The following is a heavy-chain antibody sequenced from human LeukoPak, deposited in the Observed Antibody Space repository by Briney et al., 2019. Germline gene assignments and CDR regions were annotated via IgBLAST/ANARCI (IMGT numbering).Heavy chain of an antibody. Sequence: PGRSLRLSCAASGFTFSSYGMHWVRQAPGKGLEWVAVIWYDGSNKYYADSVKGRFTISRDNSKNTLYLQMNSLRGEDTAVYYCARDPRVWGSYVLYYFDYWGQGTLVTVSS. CDR3: ARDPRVWGSYVLYYFDY. CDR2: IWYDGSNK. J-gene: IGHJ4*02. CDR1: GFTFSSYG. D-gene: IGHD3-16*01. V-gene: IGHV3-33*01.